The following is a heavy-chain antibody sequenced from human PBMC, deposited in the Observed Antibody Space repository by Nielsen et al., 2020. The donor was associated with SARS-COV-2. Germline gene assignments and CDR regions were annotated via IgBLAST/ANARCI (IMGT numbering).Heavy chain of an antibody. CDR3: ARDRVDFGSGTYYYYYGMDV. CDR2: ISFDGSNK. J-gene: IGHJ6*02. Sequence: VRQMPGKGLEWVAIISFDGSNKYYADSVKGRFTISRDNSKNTLYLQMNSLRAEDTAVYYCARDRVDFGSGTYYYYYGMDVWGQGTTVTVSS. D-gene: IGHD3-10*01. V-gene: IGHV3-30-3*01.